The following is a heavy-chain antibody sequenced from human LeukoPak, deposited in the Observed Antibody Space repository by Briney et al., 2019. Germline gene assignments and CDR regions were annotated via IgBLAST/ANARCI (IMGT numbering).Heavy chain of an antibody. CDR2: IVVGSGNT. V-gene: IGHV1-58*01. Sequence: ASVKVSCKASGFTFTSSAVQWVRQARGQRLEWIGWIVVGSGNTNYAQKFQERVTNTRDMSTSTAYMELSSLRSEDTAVYYCAAGASGSSEHPFGYWGQGTLVTVSS. D-gene: IGHD1-26*01. CDR3: AAGASGSSEHPFGY. CDR1: GFTFTSSA. J-gene: IGHJ4*02.